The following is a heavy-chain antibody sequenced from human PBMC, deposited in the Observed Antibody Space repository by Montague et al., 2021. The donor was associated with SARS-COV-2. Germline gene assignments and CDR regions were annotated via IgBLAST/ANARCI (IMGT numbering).Heavy chain of an antibody. D-gene: IGHD3-3*01. CDR3: ARDSFWSGYYTDYYGMDV. V-gene: IGHV3-7*01. J-gene: IGHJ6*02. Sequence: SLILSCSASGFTFSSYWMSWVRQAPGKGLEWVANIKQDGSEKYYVDSVKGRFTISRDNAKNSLYLQMNSLRAEDTAVYYCARDSFWSGYYTDYYGMDVWGQGTTVTVSS. CDR1: GFTFSSYW. CDR2: IKQDGSEK.